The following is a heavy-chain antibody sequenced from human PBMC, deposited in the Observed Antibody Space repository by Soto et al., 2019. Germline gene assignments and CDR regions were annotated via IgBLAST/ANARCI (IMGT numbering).Heavy chain of an antibody. Sequence: SKTLSLTCTVSGGSISSYYWSWIRQPAGKGLEWIGRIYTSGSTNYNPSLKSRVTMSVDTSKNQFSLKLSSVTAADTAVYYCARDLAYCGGDCYSGWLDPWGQGTLVTVSS. D-gene: IGHD2-21*02. CDR2: IYTSGST. CDR3: ARDLAYCGGDCYSGWLDP. J-gene: IGHJ5*02. CDR1: GGSISSYY. V-gene: IGHV4-4*07.